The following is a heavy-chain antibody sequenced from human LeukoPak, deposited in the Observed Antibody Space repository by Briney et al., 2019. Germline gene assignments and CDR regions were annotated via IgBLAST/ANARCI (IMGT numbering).Heavy chain of an antibody. CDR1: GFTFASDA. Sequence: GGSLRLSCAASGFTFASDAMSWVRQAPGKGLEWVSIIYSGGSTFYADSVKGRFTISRDNSKNTLYLQMNSLRAEDTAVYYCARGGGHMDFDYWGQGTLVTVSS. CDR3: ARGGGHMDFDY. V-gene: IGHV3-53*01. CDR2: IYSGGST. D-gene: IGHD2-15*01. J-gene: IGHJ4*02.